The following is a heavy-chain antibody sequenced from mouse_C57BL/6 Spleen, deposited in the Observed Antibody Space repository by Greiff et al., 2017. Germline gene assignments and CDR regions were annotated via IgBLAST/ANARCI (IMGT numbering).Heavy chain of an antibody. CDR2: INPGSGGT. J-gene: IGHJ4*01. D-gene: IGHD1-1*01. CDR3: ARKGSSYYYAMDY. Sequence: VQLQQSGAELVRPGTSVKVSCKASGYAFTNYLIEWVKQRPGQGLEWIGVINPGSGGTNSNEKFKGKATLPADKSSSTAYMQLSSLTSEDSAVYFCARKGSSYYYAMDYWGQGTSVTVSS. V-gene: IGHV1-54*01. CDR1: GYAFTNYL.